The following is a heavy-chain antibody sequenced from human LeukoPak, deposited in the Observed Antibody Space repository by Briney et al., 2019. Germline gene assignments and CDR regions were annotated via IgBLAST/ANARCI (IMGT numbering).Heavy chain of an antibody. J-gene: IGHJ3*02. V-gene: IGHV3-7*01. CDR3: ARAGGTYYGIAFDI. D-gene: IGHD1-26*01. Sequence: GGSLRLSCAASGFTFRTYWMCWVRQAPGKGLEWVANIKQDGSEKYYVDSVKGRFTISRDNAKNSLYLQMNSLRAEDTAVYYCARAGGTYYGIAFDIWGQGTMVTVSS. CDR1: GFTFRTYW. CDR2: IKQDGSEK.